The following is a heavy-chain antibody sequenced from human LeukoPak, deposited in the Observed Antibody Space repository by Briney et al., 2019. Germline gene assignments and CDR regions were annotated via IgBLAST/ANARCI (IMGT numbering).Heavy chain of an antibody. Sequence: PGGSLRLSCAASGFTFSSYAMSWVRQAPGKGLEWVAVISYDGSNKYYADSVKGRFTISRDNAKNSLYLQMNSLRAEDTALYYCAKGYYDSSGYPDYWGQGTLVTVSS. J-gene: IGHJ4*02. CDR3: AKGYYDSSGYPDY. D-gene: IGHD3-22*01. V-gene: IGHV3-30-3*01. CDR1: GFTFSSYA. CDR2: ISYDGSNK.